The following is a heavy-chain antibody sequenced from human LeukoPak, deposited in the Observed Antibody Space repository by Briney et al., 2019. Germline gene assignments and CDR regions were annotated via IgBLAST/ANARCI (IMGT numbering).Heavy chain of an antibody. CDR2: LSNSGHNT. V-gene: IGHV3-23*01. Sequence: SLRLSCAASGFTFSSYAMGWVRRAPGKGREWVSALSNSGHNTYYAHSVKGRLTISSDNSKNTLYLQMNSRRAEDTAVYYCAKLTRIAAAGTDYWGQGTLVTVSS. J-gene: IGHJ4*02. CDR1: GFTFSSYA. CDR3: AKLTRIAAAGTDY. D-gene: IGHD6-13*01.